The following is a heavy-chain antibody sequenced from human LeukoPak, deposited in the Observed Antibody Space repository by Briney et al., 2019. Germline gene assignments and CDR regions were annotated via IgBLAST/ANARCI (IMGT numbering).Heavy chain of an antibody. V-gene: IGHV4-39*07. J-gene: IGHJ5*02. Sequence: TPSETLSLTCTVSGGSISSSSYYWGWIRQPPGKGLEWIGSIYYSGSTYYNPSLKSRVTISVDTSKNQFSLKLSSVTAADTAVYYCARASPGYSSGWYEVGLRDWFDPWGQGTLVTVSS. D-gene: IGHD6-19*01. CDR2: IYYSGST. CDR1: GGSISSSSYY. CDR3: ARASPGYSSGWYEVGLRDWFDP.